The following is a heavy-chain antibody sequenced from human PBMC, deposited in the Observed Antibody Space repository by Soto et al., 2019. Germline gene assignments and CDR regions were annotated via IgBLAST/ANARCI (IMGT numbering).Heavy chain of an antibody. Sequence: EVQLVESGGGLVKPGGSLRLSCAASGFTFSNAWMSWARQAPGKGLEWVGHIRSKTDGGTTDYAAPVKGRFTISRDDSKTTLYLQMNSLKTEDTAVYYCGDNYYWGQGPWSPSP. CDR3: GDNYY. CDR2: IRSKTDGGTT. D-gene: IGHD1-1*01. CDR1: GFTFSNAW. V-gene: IGHV3-15*01. J-gene: IGHJ4*02.